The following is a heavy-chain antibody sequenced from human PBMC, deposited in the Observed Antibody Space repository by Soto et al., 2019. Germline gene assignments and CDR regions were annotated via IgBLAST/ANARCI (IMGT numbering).Heavy chain of an antibody. D-gene: IGHD6-6*01. CDR2: ISSNGGST. V-gene: IGHV3-64D*08. Sequence: GGSLRLSCSASGFTFSSYAMHWVRQAPGKGLEYVSAISSNGGSTYYADSVKGRFTISRDNSKNTLYLQMSSLRAGDTAVYYCVKAVGAYSSSSSPFDYWGQGTLVTVSS. CDR3: VKAVGAYSSSSSPFDY. CDR1: GFTFSSYA. J-gene: IGHJ4*02.